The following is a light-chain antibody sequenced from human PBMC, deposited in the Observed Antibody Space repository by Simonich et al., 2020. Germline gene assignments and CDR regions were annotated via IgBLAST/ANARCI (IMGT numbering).Light chain of an antibody. CDR3: SSYTSSSTFV. J-gene: IGLJ2*01. CDR2: DVS. CDR1: SSAVGGYNY. Sequence: QSALTQPASVSGSPGQSITISCTGTSSAVGGYNYVSWYQQHPGKAPKLMIYDVSKRPSGVSNRFSGSKSGNPASLTISGLQAEDEADYYCSSYTSSSTFVFGGGTKLTVL. V-gene: IGLV2-14*01.